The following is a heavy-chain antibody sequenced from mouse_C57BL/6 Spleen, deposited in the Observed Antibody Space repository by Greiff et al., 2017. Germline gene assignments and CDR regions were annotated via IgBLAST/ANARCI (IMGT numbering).Heavy chain of an antibody. CDR1: GFTFSSYA. J-gene: IGHJ3*01. CDR3: ARDQGNYDYGGGAFAY. Sequence: EVNLVESGGGLVKPGGSLKLSCAASGFTFSSYAMSWVRQTPEKRLEWVATISDGGSYTYYPDNVKGRFTISRDNAKNNLYLQMSHLKSEDTAMYDCARDQGNYDYGGGAFAYWGQGTLVTVSA. CDR2: ISDGGSYT. D-gene: IGHD2-4*01. V-gene: IGHV5-4*01.